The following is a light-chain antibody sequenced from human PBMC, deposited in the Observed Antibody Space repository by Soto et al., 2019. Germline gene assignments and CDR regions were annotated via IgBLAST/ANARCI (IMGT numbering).Light chain of an antibody. J-gene: IGKJ2*01. CDR1: QSVDNK. CDR2: YAS. CDR3: QQRNDWVKT. V-gene: IGKV3D-15*01. Sequence: EIVMTQSPATLSVSPGERATLSCRASQSVDNKLAWYQQKPGQAPRLLIYYASTRATGVPARFSGSGSGTEFTLTISSLQSEDFAVYYCQQRNDWVKTFGQGTRVEI.